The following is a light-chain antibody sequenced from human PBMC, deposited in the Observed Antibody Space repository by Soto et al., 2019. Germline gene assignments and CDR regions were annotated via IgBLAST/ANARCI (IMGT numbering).Light chain of an antibody. J-gene: IGKJ4*01. CDR3: QQYNNWPPLT. CDR1: QFVGSN. CDR2: GAS. Sequence: EIVMTQSPATLSVSPGERATVSCRASQFVGSNLAWYRQKPGQAPRLLIYGASTRATGIPARFSGSGSGTEFTLTISSLQSEDFALYYCQQYNNWPPLTFGGGTKVEIK. V-gene: IGKV3-15*01.